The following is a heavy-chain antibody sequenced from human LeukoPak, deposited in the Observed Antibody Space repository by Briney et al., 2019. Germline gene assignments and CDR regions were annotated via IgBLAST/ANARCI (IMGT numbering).Heavy chain of an antibody. CDR2: IYYSGST. CDR3: ARGGGSYLGYFDY. J-gene: IGHJ4*02. V-gene: IGHV4-59*01. D-gene: IGHD1-26*01. Sequence: NSSETLSLTCTVSGGSISSYYWSWIRQPPGKGLEWIGYIYYSGSTNYNPSLKSRVTISVDTSKNQFSLKLSSVTAADTAVYYCARGGGSYLGYFDYWGQGTLVTVSS. CDR1: GGSISSYY.